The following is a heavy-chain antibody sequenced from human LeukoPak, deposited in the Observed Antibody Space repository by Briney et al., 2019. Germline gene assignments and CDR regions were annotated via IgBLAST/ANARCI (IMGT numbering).Heavy chain of an antibody. D-gene: IGHD6-13*01. Sequence: GGSLRLSCAASGFTFSSYAMHWVRQAPGKGLEWVAVISYDGSNKYYADSVKGRFTISRDNSKNTLYLQMNSLRAEDTAVYYCARVPSSSSWQRSDYFDYWGQGTLVTVSS. CDR3: ARVPSSSSWQRSDYFDY. V-gene: IGHV3-30*01. CDR1: GFTFSSYA. CDR2: ISYDGSNK. J-gene: IGHJ4*02.